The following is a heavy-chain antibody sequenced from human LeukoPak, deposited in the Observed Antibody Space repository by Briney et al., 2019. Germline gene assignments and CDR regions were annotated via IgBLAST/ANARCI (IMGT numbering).Heavy chain of an antibody. Sequence: GGSLRLSCAASGFTFSSYAMSWVRQAPGKGLEWVSAISGSGGSTYYADSVKGRFTISRDNSKNTLYLQMNSLRAEDTAVYYCARFSGGTSRVDYWGQGTLVTVSS. CDR1: GFTFSSYA. CDR2: ISGSGGST. J-gene: IGHJ4*02. V-gene: IGHV3-23*01. D-gene: IGHD3-3*01. CDR3: ARFSGGTSRVDY.